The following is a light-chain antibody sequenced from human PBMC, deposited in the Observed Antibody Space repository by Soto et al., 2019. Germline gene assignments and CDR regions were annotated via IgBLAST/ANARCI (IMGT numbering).Light chain of an antibody. CDR1: NSNIGSYT. J-gene: IGLJ3*02. V-gene: IGLV1-44*01. Sequence: QSVLTQPPSASGTPGQRVTISCSGRNSNIGSYTVNWYLQLPGTAPKLLIYSDNQRPSGVPDRFSGSKSGTSASLAISGLQSEDEADYYCATWDDSRNAWVFGGGTKLTVL. CDR2: SDN. CDR3: ATWDDSRNAWV.